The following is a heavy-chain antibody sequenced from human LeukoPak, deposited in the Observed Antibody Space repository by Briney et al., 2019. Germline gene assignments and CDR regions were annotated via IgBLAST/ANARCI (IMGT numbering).Heavy chain of an antibody. CDR1: GFTFNSYG. V-gene: IGHV3-30*18. CDR2: ISYDGSKK. J-gene: IGHJ6*02. Sequence: GGSLRLSCAASGFTFNSYGMHWVRQAPGKGLEWVAVISYDGSKKYYADSVKGRFTISRDNSENTLYLQVNSLRAEDTALYYCAKDRRYNRGQYDTSDSSRRGLYYGVDVWGQGTTVTVSS. D-gene: IGHD5-24*01. CDR3: AKDRRYNRGQYDTSDSSRRGLYYGVDV.